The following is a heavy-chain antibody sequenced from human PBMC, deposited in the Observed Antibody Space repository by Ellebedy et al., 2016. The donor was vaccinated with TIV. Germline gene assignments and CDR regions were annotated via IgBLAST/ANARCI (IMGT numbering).Heavy chain of an antibody. CDR2: MDYRGHM. CDR3: ARLPHGSVFGYFDY. CDR1: GGSISSDF. D-gene: IGHD2-2*03. J-gene: IGHJ4*02. Sequence: MPSETLSLTCTVSGGSISSDFWGWFRQPPGEGLEWIGYMDYRGHMNHNPSLKSRVTISLYTSKNQFPLKLTSVPAADTAVYYCARLPHGSVFGYFDYWGQGTLVTVSS. V-gene: IGHV4-59*01.